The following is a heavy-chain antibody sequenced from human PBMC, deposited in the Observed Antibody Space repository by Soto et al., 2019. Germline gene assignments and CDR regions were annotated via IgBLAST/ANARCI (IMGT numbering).Heavy chain of an antibody. CDR3: ARDVLRFNGNNWFDP. CDR2: ISAYNGNT. J-gene: IGHJ5*02. CDR1: GYTFTSYG. V-gene: IGHV1-18*01. D-gene: IGHD4-17*01. Sequence: EASVKVSCKASGYTFTSYGISWVRQAPGQGLEWMGWISAYNGNTNYAQKLQGRVTMTTDTSTSTAYMELRSLRSDDTAVYYCARDVLRFNGNNWFDPWGQGTLVTVSS.